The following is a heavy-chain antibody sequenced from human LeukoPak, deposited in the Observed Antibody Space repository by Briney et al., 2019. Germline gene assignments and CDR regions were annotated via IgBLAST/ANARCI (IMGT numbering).Heavy chain of an antibody. CDR3: AKDRYYYDSSGYLIPGFDY. V-gene: IGHV3-30*02. D-gene: IGHD3-22*01. Sequence: PGGSLRLSCAASGFTFSSYGMHWVRQAPGKGLEWVAFIRYDGSNKYYADSVKGRFTISRDNSKNTLYLQMNSLRAEDTAVYYCAKDRYYYDSSGYLIPGFDYWGQGTLVTVSS. J-gene: IGHJ4*02. CDR1: GFTFSSYG. CDR2: IRYDGSNK.